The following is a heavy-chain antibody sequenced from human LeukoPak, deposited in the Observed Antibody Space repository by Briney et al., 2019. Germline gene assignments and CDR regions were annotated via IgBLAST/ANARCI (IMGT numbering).Heavy chain of an antibody. CDR3: VKDRTGNYVAWFDP. D-gene: IGHD4-11*01. Sequence: GGSLRLSCAASGFTFSSYAMRWVRQAPGKGLEWVSSISSGGGSTYYADSVKGRFTISRDNSKNTLYLQMNSLRAEDAAVYYCVKDRTGNYVAWFDPWGQGTLVTVSS. J-gene: IGHJ5*02. CDR1: GFTFSSYA. V-gene: IGHV3-23*01. CDR2: ISSGGGST.